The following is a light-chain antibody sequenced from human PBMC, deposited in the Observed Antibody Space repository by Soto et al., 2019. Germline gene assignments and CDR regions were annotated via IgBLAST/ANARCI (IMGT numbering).Light chain of an antibody. CDR3: QRYSTYPWT. CDR2: KAS. Sequence: DIQMTQSPSTLSASVGDRVTITCRASQTISTLLAWYQQRPGKAPNLLIYKASSLESGVPSRVSGSGSGTEFTLTISSLQPDDFATYFCQRYSTYPWTFGQGTKVEVK. V-gene: IGKV1-5*03. J-gene: IGKJ1*01. CDR1: QTISTL.